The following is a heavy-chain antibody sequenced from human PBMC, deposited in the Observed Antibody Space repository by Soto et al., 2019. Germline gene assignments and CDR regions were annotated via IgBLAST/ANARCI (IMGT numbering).Heavy chain of an antibody. Sequence: ITLKESGPTLVKPRQTLTLTCTFSGFSLSTSGAGVGWILQPPGKALEWLAFIYLDDDKRYSPSLKSRITIITDTSKNQVVLRITNMDPVDTATYNCARLVVAGFTYYFDYWGQGTLVTVSS. J-gene: IGHJ4*02. V-gene: IGHV2-5*02. CDR2: IYLDDDK. D-gene: IGHD6-6*01. CDR1: GFSLSTSGAG. CDR3: ARLVVAGFTYYFDY.